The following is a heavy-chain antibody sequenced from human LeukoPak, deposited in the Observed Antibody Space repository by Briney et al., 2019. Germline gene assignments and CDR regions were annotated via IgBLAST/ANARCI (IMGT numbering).Heavy chain of an antibody. Sequence: SVKVSCKASGGTFSSYAISWVRQAPGQGLEWMGGIIPIFGTANYAQKFQGRVTITTDESTSTAYMELSSLRSEDTAVYYCARADYGGEYFDYWGQGTLVTVSS. D-gene: IGHD4-17*01. CDR3: ARADYGGEYFDY. CDR2: IIPIFGTA. V-gene: IGHV1-69*05. CDR1: GGTFSSYA. J-gene: IGHJ4*02.